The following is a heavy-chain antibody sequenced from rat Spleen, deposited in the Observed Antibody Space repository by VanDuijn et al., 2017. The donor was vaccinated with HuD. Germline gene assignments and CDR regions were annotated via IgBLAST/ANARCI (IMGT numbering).Heavy chain of an antibody. CDR3: ARHGHFNYGSHGY. V-gene: IGHV5-19*01. CDR2: VSPTGGST. J-gene: IGHJ2*01. D-gene: IGHD1-3*01. CDR1: GITFSNYG. Sequence: EVQLVESGGGLVQPGGSMKLSCAASGITFSNYGMHWIRQAPTKGLEWVASVSPTGGSTYYRDSVKGRFTFSRDNAKSTLYLQMDSLRSEDTASYYCARHGHFNYGSHGYWGQGVMVTVSS.